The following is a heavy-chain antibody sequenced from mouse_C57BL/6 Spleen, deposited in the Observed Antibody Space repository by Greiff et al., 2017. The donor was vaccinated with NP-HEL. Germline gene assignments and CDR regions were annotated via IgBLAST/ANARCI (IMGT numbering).Heavy chain of an antibody. CDR3: ARSGSSGPFAY. V-gene: IGHV1-52*01. D-gene: IGHD3-2*02. J-gene: IGHJ3*01. CDR1: GYTFTSYW. Sequence: QVQLQQSGAELVRPGSSVKLSCKASGYTFTSYWMHWVKQRPIQGLEWIGNIDPSDSETHYNQKFKDKATLTVDKSSSTAYMQLSSLTSEDSAVYYCARSGSSGPFAYWGQGTLVTVSA. CDR2: IDPSDSET.